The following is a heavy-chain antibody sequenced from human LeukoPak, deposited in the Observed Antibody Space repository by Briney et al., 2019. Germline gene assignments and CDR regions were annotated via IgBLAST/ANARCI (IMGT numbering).Heavy chain of an antibody. Sequence: GGSLRLSCAASGFTFSSYGMHWVRQAPGKGLEGVAFIRYDGSNKYYADSVKGRFTISRDNSKNTLYLQMNSLRAEDTAVYYCAKSDYDILTGRGNAFDIWGQGTMVTVSS. J-gene: IGHJ3*02. CDR1: GFTFSSYG. CDR2: IRYDGSNK. CDR3: AKSDYDILTGRGNAFDI. D-gene: IGHD3-9*01. V-gene: IGHV3-30*02.